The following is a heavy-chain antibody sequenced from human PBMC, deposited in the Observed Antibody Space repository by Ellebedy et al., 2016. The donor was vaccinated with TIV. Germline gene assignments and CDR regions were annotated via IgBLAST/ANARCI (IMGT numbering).Heavy chain of an antibody. CDR3: VHIVVVTATGY. CDR1: EFTFSGSA. J-gene: IGHJ4*02. D-gene: IGHD2-21*02. Sequence: GESLKISCAASEFTFSGSAMHWVRQASGKGLEWVGRIRCKANNYATAYAASVKGRFTIYRDDSKNTAYLQMNSLKTEDTAVYYSVHIVVVTATGYWGQGTLVTVSS. CDR2: IRCKANNYAT. V-gene: IGHV3-73*01.